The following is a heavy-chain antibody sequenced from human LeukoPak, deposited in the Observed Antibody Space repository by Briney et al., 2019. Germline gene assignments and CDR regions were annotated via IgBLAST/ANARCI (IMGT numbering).Heavy chain of an antibody. V-gene: IGHV4-59*01. CDR3: ARDQNWGAYFDL. CDR2: IYYSGST. D-gene: IGHD7-27*01. CDR1: GGSISTYY. Sequence: SETLSLTCTVSGGSISTYYWSWIRQPPGKGLEWIGYIYYSGSTNYNPSLKSRVTISVDTSKNRFSLKLSSVTAADTAVYYCARDQNWGAYFDLWGRGTLVTVSS. J-gene: IGHJ2*01.